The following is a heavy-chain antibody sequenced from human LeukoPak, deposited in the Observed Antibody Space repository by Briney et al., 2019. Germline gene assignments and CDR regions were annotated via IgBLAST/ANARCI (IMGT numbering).Heavy chain of an antibody. CDR3: ARETILAVAGDF. D-gene: IGHD6-19*01. Sequence: GGSLRLSCAASGFTFNRNNMNWVRQAPGKGLGWVSYISSTSITMYYADSVKGRFTISRDNAKNSLFLQMNSPRADDTAVYYCARETILAVAGDFWGEGTLVTVSS. CDR2: ISSTSITM. V-gene: IGHV3-48*01. CDR1: GFTFNRNN. J-gene: IGHJ4*02.